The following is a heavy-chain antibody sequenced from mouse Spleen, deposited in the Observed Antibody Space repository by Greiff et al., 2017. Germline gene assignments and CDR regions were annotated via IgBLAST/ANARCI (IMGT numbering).Heavy chain of an antibody. J-gene: IGHJ1*01. Sequence: EVKLVESGGGLVQPGGSLKLSCATSGFTFSDYYMYWVRQTPEKRLEWVAYISNGGGSTYYPDTVKGRFTISRDNAKNTLYLQMSRLKSEDTAMYYCARLRYPYWYFDVWGAGTTVTVSS. D-gene: IGHD1-1*01. V-gene: IGHV5-12*02. CDR2: ISNGGGST. CDR1: GFTFSDYY. CDR3: ARLRYPYWYFDV.